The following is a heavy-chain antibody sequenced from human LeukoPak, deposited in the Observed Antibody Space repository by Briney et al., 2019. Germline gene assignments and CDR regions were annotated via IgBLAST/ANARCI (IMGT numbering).Heavy chain of an antibody. D-gene: IGHD2-21*02. J-gene: IGHJ6*03. CDR1: GGTFSSYA. V-gene: IGHV1-69*05. CDR2: IIPIFGTA. CDR3: ARTYCGGDCYSGIPYYMDV. Sequence: SVKVSCKASGGTFSSYAISWVRQAPGQGLEWMGGIIPIFGTANYAQKFQGRVTITTDESTSTAYMELSSLRSEDTAVYYCARTYCGGDCYSGIPYYMDVWGKGTTVTVSS.